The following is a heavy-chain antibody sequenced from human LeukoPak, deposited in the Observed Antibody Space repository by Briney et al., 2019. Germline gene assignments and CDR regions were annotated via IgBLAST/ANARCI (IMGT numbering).Heavy chain of an antibody. D-gene: IGHD3-10*01. Sequence: GGSLRLSCAASGFTFSSYSMNWVRQAPGKGLEWVSSISSSSYIYYADSAKGRFTISRDNAKNSLYLQMNSLRAEDTAVYYCEAASGYYGSGRAFDIWGQGTMVTVSS. J-gene: IGHJ3*02. CDR2: ISSSSYI. V-gene: IGHV3-21*01. CDR1: GFTFSSYS. CDR3: EAASGYYGSGRAFDI.